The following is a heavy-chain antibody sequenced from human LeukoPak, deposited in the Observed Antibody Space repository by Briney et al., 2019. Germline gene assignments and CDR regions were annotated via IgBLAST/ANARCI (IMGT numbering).Heavy chain of an antibody. CDR1: GFTFSDYS. CDR2: IIGGSGGTT. CDR3: ATRADCGDYGGVY. V-gene: IGHV3-23*01. D-gene: IGHD4-17*01. J-gene: IGHJ4*02. Sequence: GGSLRLSCTAYGFTFSDYSISWVRQAPGKGLEWVSGIIGGSGGTTYYAESVEGRFSISQDNSKNTLYLQMNSLRIEDTGGCYCATRADCGDYGGVYWGQGTLVTVSS.